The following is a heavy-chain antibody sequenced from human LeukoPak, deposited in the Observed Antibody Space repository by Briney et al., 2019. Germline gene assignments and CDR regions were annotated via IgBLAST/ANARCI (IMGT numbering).Heavy chain of an antibody. D-gene: IGHD2-15*01. CDR2: IYHSGST. V-gene: IGHV4-4*02. CDR1: GGSISSSNW. CDR3: ARGGGSNCSGGSCYSGWFDP. Sequence: PSGTLSLTCADSGGSISSSNWWSWVRQPPGEGLEWIGEIYHSGSTNYNPSLKSRVTISVDKSKNQFSLKLSSVTAADTAVYYCARGGGSNCSGGSCYSGWFDPWGQGTPVTVSS. J-gene: IGHJ5*02.